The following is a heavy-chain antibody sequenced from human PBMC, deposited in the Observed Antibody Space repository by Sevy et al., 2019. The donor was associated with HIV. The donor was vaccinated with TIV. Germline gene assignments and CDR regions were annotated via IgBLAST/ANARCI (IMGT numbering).Heavy chain of an antibody. CDR1: GYTFTGYY. Sequence: ASVKVSCKTSGYTFTGYYMHWVRQAPGQGLEWMGWINPNSGGTNYAQKFQGRVNMTRDTSISTAYMELSRLRSDDTAVYYCARDLIAAAVVDYWGQGTLVTVSS. CDR2: INPNSGGT. CDR3: ARDLIAAAVVDY. D-gene: IGHD6-13*01. V-gene: IGHV1-2*02. J-gene: IGHJ4*02.